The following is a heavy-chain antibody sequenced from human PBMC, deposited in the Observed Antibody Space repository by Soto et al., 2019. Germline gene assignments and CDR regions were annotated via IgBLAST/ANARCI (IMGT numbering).Heavy chain of an antibody. V-gene: IGHV1-18*01. Sequence: AASVKVSCKASGYTFTSYGISWVRQAPGQGLEWMGWISAYNGNTNYAQKLQGRVTMTTDTSTSTAYMELRSLRSDDTAVYYCAREVPITIFGVAPLYYYYGMDVWGQGTTVTVSS. D-gene: IGHD3-3*01. J-gene: IGHJ6*02. CDR2: ISAYNGNT. CDR1: GYTFTSYG. CDR3: AREVPITIFGVAPLYYYYGMDV.